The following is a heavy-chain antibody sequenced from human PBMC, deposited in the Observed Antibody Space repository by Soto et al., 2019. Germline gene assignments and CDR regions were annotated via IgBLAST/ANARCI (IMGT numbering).Heavy chain of an antibody. CDR3: ARDPSDFWTGSTWFDP. V-gene: IGHV3-64D*08. D-gene: IGHD3-3*01. CDR1: GFTFSSYA. Sequence: GGSLRISCSASGFTFSSYAMHWVRQAPGKGLEYVSAISSNGGSTYYADSVKGRFTISRDNSKNTLYLQMSSLRAEDTAVYYCARDPSDFWTGSTWFDPWGQGTLVTVSS. CDR2: ISSNGGST. J-gene: IGHJ5*02.